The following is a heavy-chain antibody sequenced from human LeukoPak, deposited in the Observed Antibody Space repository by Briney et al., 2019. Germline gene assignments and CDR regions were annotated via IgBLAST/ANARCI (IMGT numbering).Heavy chain of an antibody. CDR3: AKCSSAYYPFDY. CDR1: GSSFATYA. J-gene: IGHJ4*02. CDR2: IYPGGSET. V-gene: IGHV5-51*01. D-gene: IGHD3-22*01. Sequence: RGEPLNSPGKASGSSFATYAIAGVGQLHEKGLRWRGIIYPGGSETRYSPSFQGQVTISADKSINTAYLQWSSLMASDTAMYYCAKCSSAYYPFDYWGQGTLVTVSS.